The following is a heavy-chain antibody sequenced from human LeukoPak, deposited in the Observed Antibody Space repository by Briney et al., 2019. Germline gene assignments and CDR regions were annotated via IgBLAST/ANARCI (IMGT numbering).Heavy chain of an antibody. CDR2: IIPIFGTA. Sequence: SVKVTCKASVDTFTSYAISWVRQAPGQGLEWMGGIIPIFGTANYAQKFQGRVTITADESTSTAYMELSGLRSEDTAVYYCARGRMAGTYVFDSWGQGTLVTVSS. D-gene: IGHD6-19*01. CDR3: ARGRMAGTYVFDS. CDR1: VDTFTSYA. V-gene: IGHV1-69*01. J-gene: IGHJ4*02.